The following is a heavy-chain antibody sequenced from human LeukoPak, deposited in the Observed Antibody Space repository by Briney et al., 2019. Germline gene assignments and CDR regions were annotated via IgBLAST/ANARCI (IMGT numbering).Heavy chain of an antibody. CDR1: GFTFSRHW. CDR2: INSDGSST. CDR3: VKDGPYTNSWYNYYFDY. J-gene: IGHJ4*02. D-gene: IGHD6-13*01. Sequence: GGSLRLSCAASGFTFSRHWIHWVRLVPGKGLVWVSRINSDGSSTSYADFVKGRFTISRDNAKNTLYLQMNSLRAEDTAVYYCVKDGPYTNSWYNYYFDYWGQGTLVTVSS. V-gene: IGHV3-74*01.